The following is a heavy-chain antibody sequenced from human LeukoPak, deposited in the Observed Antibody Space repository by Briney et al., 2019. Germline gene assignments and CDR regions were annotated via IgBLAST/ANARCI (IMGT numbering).Heavy chain of an antibody. J-gene: IGHJ4*02. CDR1: GFTFSSYS. V-gene: IGHV3-21*01. CDR3: AGSLGPLTEY. D-gene: IGHD7-27*01. CDR2: ISCSSSYI. Sequence: PGGSLRLSCAASGFTFSSYSMNWVSQASGKGLEWVSSISCSSSYIYYADSVKDRFTICRDNAKNSLYLQMNSLRAEDTAVYYCAGSLGPLTEYWGQGCLVTVSA.